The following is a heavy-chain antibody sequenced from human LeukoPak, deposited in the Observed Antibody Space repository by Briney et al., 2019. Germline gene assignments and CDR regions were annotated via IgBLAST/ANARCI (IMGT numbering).Heavy chain of an antibody. Sequence: GGSLRLSCAASGFTFSSYGMHWVRQAPGKGLEWVAVTSYDGSNKNYADSVKGRFTISRDNSKNTLYLQVNSLRAEDTAVYYCAKVRDSGWCDFDYWGQGTLVTVSS. V-gene: IGHV3-30*18. CDR2: TSYDGSNK. CDR3: AKVRDSGWCDFDY. J-gene: IGHJ4*02. D-gene: IGHD6-19*01. CDR1: GFTFSSYG.